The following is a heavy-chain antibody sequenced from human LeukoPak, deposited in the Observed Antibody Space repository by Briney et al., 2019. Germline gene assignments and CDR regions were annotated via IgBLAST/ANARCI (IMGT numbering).Heavy chain of an antibody. CDR3: ARHRAYSSSSPFDY. D-gene: IGHD6-6*01. V-gene: IGHV4-59*08. CDR1: GGSMSSYY. Sequence: PSETLSLTCTVSGGSMSSYYWTWIRQPPGKGLEHIGYISYSGSTNYNPSLKSRVTISVDTSKNQFSLRLSSVTAADTAVYYCARHRAYSSSSPFDYWGQGTLVTVSS. J-gene: IGHJ4*02. CDR2: ISYSGST.